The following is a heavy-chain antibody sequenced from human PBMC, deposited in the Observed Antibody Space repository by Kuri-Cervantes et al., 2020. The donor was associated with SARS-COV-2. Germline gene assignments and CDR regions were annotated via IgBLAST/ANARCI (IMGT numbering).Heavy chain of an antibody. J-gene: IGHJ6*02. CDR2: VYSSGGT. CDR1: GGSISGYY. Sequence: SETLSLTCTLSGGSISGYYWSWIRQSAGKGLEFIGRVYSSGGTNYNPSLVSRVTMSIDTAKNQVSLRLTSVTAADTAVYYCARGILGDDPIHYGMDVWGQGTSVTVSS. D-gene: IGHD3-16*01. CDR3: ARGILGDDPIHYGMDV. V-gene: IGHV4-4*07.